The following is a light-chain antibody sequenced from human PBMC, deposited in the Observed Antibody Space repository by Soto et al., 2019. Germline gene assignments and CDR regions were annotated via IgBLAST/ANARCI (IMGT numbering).Light chain of an antibody. CDR2: AAS. Sequence: EILLTQSPSTLSLSPGEGVTLSCRASQSVTVNSLAWYQQKPGQAPRLLIYAASTRAAAVPDRFTGSGSGTDFALTISRLEPEGFGVYYCQQYGDSPLTSGPGTKVDIK. V-gene: IGKV3-20*01. CDR1: QSVTVNS. CDR3: QQYGDSPLT. J-gene: IGKJ3*01.